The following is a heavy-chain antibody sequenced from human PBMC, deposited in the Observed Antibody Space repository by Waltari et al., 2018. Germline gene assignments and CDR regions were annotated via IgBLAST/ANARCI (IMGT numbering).Heavy chain of an antibody. D-gene: IGHD2-2*01. J-gene: IGHJ3*02. CDR2: IIHIFGTA. Sequence: QVQLVQSGAEVKKPGSSVKVSCKASGGTFSSYAIRWVRQAPGQGLEWMGGIIHIFGTANYAQKFQGRVTITADESTSTAYMELSSLRSEDTAVYYCARYYCSSTSCPFDAFDIWGQGTMVTVSS. CDR1: GGTFSSYA. V-gene: IGHV1-69*01. CDR3: ARYYCSSTSCPFDAFDI.